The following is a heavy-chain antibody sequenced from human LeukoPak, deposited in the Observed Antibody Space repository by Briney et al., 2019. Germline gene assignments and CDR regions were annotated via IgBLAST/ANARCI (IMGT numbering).Heavy chain of an antibody. CDR1: GYIFSDYY. V-gene: IGHV1-46*01. J-gene: IGHJ5*02. CDR2: INPSGGST. Sequence: GASVKVSCKASGYIFSDYYMHWVRQAPGQGLEWMGIINPSGGSTSYAQKFQGRVTMTRDTSTSTVYMELSSLRSEDTAVYYCARDPLGGGYYSNWFDPWGQGTLVTVSS. CDR3: ARDPLGGGYYSNWFDP. D-gene: IGHD3-22*01.